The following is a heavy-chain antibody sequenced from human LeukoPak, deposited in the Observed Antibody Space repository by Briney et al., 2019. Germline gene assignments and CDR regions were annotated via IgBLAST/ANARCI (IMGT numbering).Heavy chain of an antibody. CDR3: TRGTMVRGVIITFLFDY. Sequence: GGSLRLSCTASGFTFGYYAMSWVRQARGKGLEWVGFIRSKAYGGTTEYAASVKGRFTISRDDSKSIAYLQMNSLKTEDTAVYYCTRGTMVRGVIITFLFDYWGQGTLVTVSS. CDR1: GFTFGYYA. D-gene: IGHD3-10*01. V-gene: IGHV3-49*04. J-gene: IGHJ4*02. CDR2: IRSKAYGGTT.